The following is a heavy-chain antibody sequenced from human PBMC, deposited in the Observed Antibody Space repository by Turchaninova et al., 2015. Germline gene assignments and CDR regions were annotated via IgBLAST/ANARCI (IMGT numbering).Heavy chain of an antibody. CDR3: ARGSTVTTQXGYFXX. J-gene: IGHJ1*01. V-gene: IGHV1-69*01. CDR1: GGTFSSSA. Sequence: QVQLVQSGAEVKKPGSSVKVSCKASGGTFSSSAISWVRQAPGQGLEWMGGIIPIFGTANYAQXXQGXXXMTXXXSTXTAYMXXSSXXXEDTAVYXXARGSTVTTQXGYFXXWGQGXLVTVSS. D-gene: IGHD4-17*01. CDR2: IIPIFGTA.